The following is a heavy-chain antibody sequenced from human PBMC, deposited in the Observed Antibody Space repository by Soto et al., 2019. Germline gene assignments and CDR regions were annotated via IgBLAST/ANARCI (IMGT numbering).Heavy chain of an antibody. D-gene: IGHD2-15*01. J-gene: IGHJ4*02. Sequence: GGSLRLSCAASGFTFSNFAMSWVRQAPGKGLEWISAINGGGTSTYHADSVKGRFIISRDNSKSTLHLQMNSLRAEDTAVYYCAKGSASYSPYYFDYWGQGTLVTVSS. CDR1: GFTFSNFA. CDR3: AKGSASYSPYYFDY. V-gene: IGHV3-23*01. CDR2: INGGGTST.